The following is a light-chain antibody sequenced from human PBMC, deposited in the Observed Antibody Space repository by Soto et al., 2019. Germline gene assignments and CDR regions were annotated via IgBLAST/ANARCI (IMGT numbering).Light chain of an antibody. V-gene: IGKV3-20*01. J-gene: IGKJ2*01. CDR1: RTVSSSY. Sequence: EIVLTQSPGTLSLSPGERATLSCRASRTVSSSYLAWYQQKPGQAPRLLIYGASSRATGIPDRFSGSGSGTDLTLTISRLEAEDFAVYYCQQYGRSPPYTFGQGTKLEIK. CDR3: QQYGRSPPYT. CDR2: GAS.